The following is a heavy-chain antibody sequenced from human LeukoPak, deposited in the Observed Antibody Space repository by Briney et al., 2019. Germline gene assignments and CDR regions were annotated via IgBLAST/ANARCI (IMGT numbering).Heavy chain of an antibody. V-gene: IGHV4-39*07. J-gene: IGHJ4*02. Sequence: SETLSLTCTVSDGSISSSSHFWGWIRQPPGKGLEWIGSIFYAGHTFYNPSLKSRVTISVDTSKNQFSLKLSSVTAADTAVYYCAREAAWGGGSGSYYSNYWGQGTLVTVSS. CDR3: AREAAWGGGSGSYYSNY. D-gene: IGHD3-10*01. CDR2: IFYAGHT. CDR1: DGSISSSSHF.